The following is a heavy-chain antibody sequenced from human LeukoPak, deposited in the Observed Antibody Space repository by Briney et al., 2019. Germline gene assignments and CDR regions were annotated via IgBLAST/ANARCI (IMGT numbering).Heavy chain of an antibody. Sequence: GGSLRLSCAASGFTFSSYGMHWVRQAPGKGLEWAAVIWYDGSNKYYADSVKGRFTISRDNSKNTLYLQMNSLRAEDTAVYYCARDSHSSVWYGVNHYYYYGMDVWGQGTTVTVSS. D-gene: IGHD6-19*01. CDR2: IWYDGSNK. J-gene: IGHJ6*02. CDR3: ARDSHSSVWYGVNHYYYYGMDV. V-gene: IGHV3-33*01. CDR1: GFTFSSYG.